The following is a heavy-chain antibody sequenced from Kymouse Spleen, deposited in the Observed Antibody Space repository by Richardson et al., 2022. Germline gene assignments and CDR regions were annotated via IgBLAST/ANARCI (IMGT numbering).Heavy chain of an antibody. D-gene: IGHD1-26*01. Sequence: QVQLQQWGAGLLKPSETLSLTCAVYGGSFSGYYWSWIRQPPGKGLEWIGEINHSGSTNYNPSLKSRVTISVDTSKNQFSLKLSSVTAADTAVYYCARGSGSYRNWFDPWGQGTLVTVSS. CDR1: GGSFSGYY. V-gene: IGHV4-34*01. CDR3: ARGSGSYRNWFDP. CDR2: INHSGST. J-gene: IGHJ5*02.